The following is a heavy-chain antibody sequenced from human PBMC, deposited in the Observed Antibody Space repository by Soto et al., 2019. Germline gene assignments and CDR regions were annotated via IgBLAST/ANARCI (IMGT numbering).Heavy chain of an antibody. D-gene: IGHD1-1*01. CDR1: GAGDTFSNYG. CDR3: WRHDKTALPPLDS. J-gene: IGHJ4*02. CDR2: TIPAFGTA. V-gene: IGHV1-69*06. Sequence: QVHLVQSGAEVKSPGSAVKVSCKVSGAGDTFSNYGLNWMRQAPGQGLEWMGGTIPAFGTANYAQKFQGRVTITADTSTTTACMELSSLRSDDTAVYYCWRHDKTALPPLDSWGQGTLVSVSS.